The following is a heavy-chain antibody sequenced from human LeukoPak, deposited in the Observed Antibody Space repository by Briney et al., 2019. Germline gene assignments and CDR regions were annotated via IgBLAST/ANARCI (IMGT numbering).Heavy chain of an antibody. V-gene: IGHV4-61*02. CDR2: IFSTGST. D-gene: IGHD1-26*01. J-gene: IGHJ4*02. Sequence: SQTLSLTCTVSRGSISRGNYYWSWIRQPAGKGLEWIGRIFSTGSTNYSPSLKSRVIILLDTSKNQFSLKVSSVTAADTAVYYCARDGGSYHGLDCWGQGTLVTVSS. CDR3: ARDGGSYHGLDC. CDR1: RGSISRGNYY.